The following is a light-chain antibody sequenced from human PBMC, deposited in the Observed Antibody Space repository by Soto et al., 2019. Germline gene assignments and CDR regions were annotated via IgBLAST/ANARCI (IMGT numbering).Light chain of an antibody. V-gene: IGLV2-23*01. CDR3: CSYAGGASVV. CDR1: SSDIGRYNL. Sequence: QSALTQPASVSGSPGQSITISCTGTSSDIGRYNLVSWYQQHPGKAPKLMIYEDIERPSGVSNRFSGSKSGNTASLTIPGLQTEDEADYYCCSYAGGASVVFGGGTKLTVL. J-gene: IGLJ2*01. CDR2: EDI.